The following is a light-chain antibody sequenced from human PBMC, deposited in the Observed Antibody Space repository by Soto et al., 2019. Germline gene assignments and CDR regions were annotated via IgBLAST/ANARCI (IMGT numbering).Light chain of an antibody. V-gene: IGKV3-20*01. CDR1: QRVGSSY. Sequence: EIVLTQSPGTLSLSPGERATLSCRASQRVGSSYLAWYQHKPDQAPRLLIYGASGRATGTPDRFSGSGSGTEFTLTISSLQSEDFAVYYCQQYNDWPPITFGQGTRLEI. J-gene: IGKJ5*01. CDR2: GAS. CDR3: QQYNDWPPIT.